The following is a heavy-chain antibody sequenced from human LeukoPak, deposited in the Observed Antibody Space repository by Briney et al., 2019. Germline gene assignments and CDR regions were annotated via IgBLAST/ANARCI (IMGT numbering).Heavy chain of an antibody. CDR3: ARDRVTIFGVVTPYYYYGMDV. J-gene: IGHJ6*02. V-gene: IGHV1-69*13. CDR2: IIPIFGTA. D-gene: IGHD3-3*01. Sequence: ASVKVSCKASGGTFSSYAISWVRQAPGQGLEWMGGIIPIFGTANYAQKFQGRVTITADESTSTAYMELSSLRSEDTAVYYCARDRVTIFGVVTPYYYYGMDVWGQGTTVTVSS. CDR1: GGTFSSYA.